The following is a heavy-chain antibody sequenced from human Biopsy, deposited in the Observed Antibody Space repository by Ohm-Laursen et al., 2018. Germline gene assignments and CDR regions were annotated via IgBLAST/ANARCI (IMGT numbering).Heavy chain of an antibody. J-gene: IGHJ4*02. CDR1: GGPSSNYA. V-gene: IGHV1-69*04. Sequence: ASVKISCKASGGPSSNYAFSWVRQAPGQGLEWVGRIVPILGHLNYAQRFQGRASITADKSTTYVYMELSRLTSGDTAVYYCAADADGYYTEFDYWGPGTLVTVSS. D-gene: IGHD3-3*01. CDR3: AADADGYYTEFDY. CDR2: IVPILGHL.